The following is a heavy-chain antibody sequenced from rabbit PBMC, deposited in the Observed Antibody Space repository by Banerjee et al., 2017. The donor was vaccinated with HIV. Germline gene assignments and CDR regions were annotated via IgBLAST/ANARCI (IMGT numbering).Heavy chain of an antibody. D-gene: IGHD4-1*01. CDR2: IDPVVGNT. Sequence: ELVESGGGLVQPGESLKLSCKASGIDFSTYGVSWVRQAPGKGLEWIGCIDPVVGNTYYATWVNGRFTISSHNAQNTLYLQLNSLTAADTATYFCVRQVVVPGVYYFNLWGQGTLVTVS. CDR1: GIDFSTYG. J-gene: IGHJ4*01. CDR3: VRQVVVPGVYYFNL. V-gene: IGHV1S47*01.